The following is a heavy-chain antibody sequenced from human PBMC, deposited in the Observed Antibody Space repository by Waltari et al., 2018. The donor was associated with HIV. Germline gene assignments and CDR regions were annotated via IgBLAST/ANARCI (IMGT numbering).Heavy chain of an antibody. CDR2: INHSGAS. V-gene: IGHV4-34*01. D-gene: IGHD1-26*01. CDR1: VGSFSGYY. Sequence: QVHLQQWGAGLLRPSETLSLTCAVYVGSFSGYYWSWLRQSPGKGLEWIGEINHSGASNYNPSLKSRVTISVDTSKNQFSLRVSSVTAADTALYHCARRTEAVMGPFDIWGQGTMVTVSS. CDR3: ARRTEAVMGPFDI. J-gene: IGHJ3*02.